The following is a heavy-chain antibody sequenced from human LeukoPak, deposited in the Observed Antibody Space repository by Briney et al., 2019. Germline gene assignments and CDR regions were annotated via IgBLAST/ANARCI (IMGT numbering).Heavy chain of an antibody. V-gene: IGHV3-21*01. Sequence: GGSLRLSCAASRFTFTNYSMSWVRQAPRKGVEWVSSVSSLSNYIYYADSVKGRFTISRDNSKNTLYQMNTLRADDTAVYYCAKGRRYNILTGYYVSEVDPWGQGTQVTVSS. CDR1: RFTFTNYS. CDR2: VSSLSNYI. J-gene: IGHJ5*02. CDR3: AKGRRYNILTGYYVSEVDP. D-gene: IGHD3-9*01.